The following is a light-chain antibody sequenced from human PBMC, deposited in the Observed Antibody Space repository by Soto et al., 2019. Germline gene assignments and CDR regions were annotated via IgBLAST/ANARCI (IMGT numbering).Light chain of an antibody. CDR2: DAS. Sequence: TQSPDTLSLSPGERATLSCRASQTVRNNYLAWYQQKPGQAPRLLIYDASSRATGVPARFSGSGSETEFALVITSLQSEDFAVYFCHQYNQWPRTFGQGTKVDIK. CDR3: HQYNQWPRT. J-gene: IGKJ1*01. V-gene: IGKV3-15*01. CDR1: QTVRNN.